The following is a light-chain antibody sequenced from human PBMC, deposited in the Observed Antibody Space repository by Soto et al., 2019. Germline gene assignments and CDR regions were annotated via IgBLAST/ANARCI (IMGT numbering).Light chain of an antibody. J-gene: IGLJ1*01. Sequence: SSPAPPPSPARAPGPAVNISRPGNSRAVGGYNYVSWYQQHPGKAPKLMIYEVSKRPSGVPDRFSGSKSGNTASLTVSGLQAEDEADYYCSSYAGSNNLVFGTGTKVTVL. CDR2: EVS. CDR1: SRAVGGYNY. CDR3: SSYAGSNNLV. V-gene: IGLV2-8*01.